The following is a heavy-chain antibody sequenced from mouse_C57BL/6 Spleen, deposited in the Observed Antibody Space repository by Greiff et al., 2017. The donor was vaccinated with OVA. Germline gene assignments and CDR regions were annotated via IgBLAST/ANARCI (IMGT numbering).Heavy chain of an antibody. CDR1: GYAFTNYL. J-gene: IGHJ2*01. D-gene: IGHD2-1*01. CDR2: INPGSGGT. CDR3: ARSLWYLYYFDY. Sequence: QVQLQQSGAELVRPGTSVKVSCKASGYAFTNYLIEWVKQRPGQGLEWIGVINPGSGGTNYNEKFKGKATLTADKSSSTAYMQLSSLTSEDSAVYFCARSLWYLYYFDYWGQGTTLTVSS. V-gene: IGHV1-54*01.